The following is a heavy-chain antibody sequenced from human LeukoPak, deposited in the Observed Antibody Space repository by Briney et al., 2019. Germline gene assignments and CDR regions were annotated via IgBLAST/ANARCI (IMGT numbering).Heavy chain of an antibody. D-gene: IGHD3-9*01. CDR2: INPNSGGT. CDR1: GYTFTGYY. V-gene: IGHV1-2*02. Sequence: ASVKVSCKASGYTFTGYYMHWVRQAPGQGLEWMGWINPNSGGTNYAQKPQGRVTMTRDTSLSTAYMELSRLRSDDTAVYYCAGGGLRYFDWLDYWGQGTLVTVFS. CDR3: AGGGLRYFDWLDY. J-gene: IGHJ4*02.